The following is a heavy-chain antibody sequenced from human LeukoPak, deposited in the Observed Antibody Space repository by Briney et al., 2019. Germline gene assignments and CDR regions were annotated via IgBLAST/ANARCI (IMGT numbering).Heavy chain of an antibody. CDR1: GYNLTGYF. J-gene: IGHJ4*02. D-gene: IGHD2-8*01. CDR3: ARESPYCTNGVCYMGVDY. V-gene: IGHV1-2*02. Sequence: ASVKVSCKASGYNLTGYFMHCVRQAPGEGLEWMGWINPNSGGTNYAQKFQGRVTMTRDTSISTAYMELSRLRSDDTAVYYCARESPYCTNGVCYMGVDYWGQGTLVTVSS. CDR2: INPNSGGT.